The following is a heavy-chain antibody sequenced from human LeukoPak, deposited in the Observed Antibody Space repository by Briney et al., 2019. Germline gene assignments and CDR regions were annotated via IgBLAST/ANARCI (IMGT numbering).Heavy chain of an antibody. CDR1: GFTFSSYG. Sequence: HPGGSLRLSCAASGFTFSSYGMHWVRQAPGKGLEWVAFIRYDGSNKYYADSVKGRFTISRDNSKNTLYLQMNSLRSEDTAVYYCAADILTGSRGGYWGQGTLVTVSS. D-gene: IGHD3-9*01. CDR3: AADILTGSRGGY. CDR2: IRYDGSNK. V-gene: IGHV3-30*02. J-gene: IGHJ4*02.